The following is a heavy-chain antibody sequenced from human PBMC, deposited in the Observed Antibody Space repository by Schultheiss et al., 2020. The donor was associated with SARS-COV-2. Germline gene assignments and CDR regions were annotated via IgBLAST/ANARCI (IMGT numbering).Heavy chain of an antibody. V-gene: IGHV4-4*02. Sequence: SETLSLTCAVSGGSISSSNWWSWVRQPPGKGLEWIGEIYHSGSTNYNPSLKSRVTISVDKSKNQFSLKLSSVTAADTAVYYCARHTTYDFWSGYWAGWFDPWGQGTLVTVSS. D-gene: IGHD3-3*01. CDR2: IYHSGST. CDR3: ARHTTYDFWSGYWAGWFDP. J-gene: IGHJ5*02. CDR1: GGSISSSNW.